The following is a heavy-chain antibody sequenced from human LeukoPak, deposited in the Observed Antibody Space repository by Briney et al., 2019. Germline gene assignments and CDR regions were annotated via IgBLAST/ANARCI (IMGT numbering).Heavy chain of an antibody. Sequence: PGGSLRLSCAASGLTFSRYNMNWVRQAPGKGLEWVSSIGTSSNNIYYTDSVKGRFTISRDNTKNSLYLQMNSLRAEDTAVYYCARDVGSGSYYNLLRYYYYGMDVWGQGTTVAVSS. V-gene: IGHV3-21*01. CDR2: IGTSSNNI. J-gene: IGHJ6*02. CDR3: ARDVGSGSYYNLLRYYYYGMDV. CDR1: GLTFSRYN. D-gene: IGHD3-10*01.